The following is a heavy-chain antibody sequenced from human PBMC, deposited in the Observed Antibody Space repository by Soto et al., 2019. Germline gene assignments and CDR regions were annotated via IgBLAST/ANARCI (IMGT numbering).Heavy chain of an antibody. CDR1: GYTLTELS. CDR2: FDPEDGET. J-gene: IGHJ4*02. D-gene: IGHD3-10*01. V-gene: IGHV1-24*01. CDR3: ARRSLWSYYFDY. Sequence: ASVKVSCKVSGYTLTELSMHWVRQAPGKGLEWMGGFDPEDGETIYAQKFQGRVTMTEDTSTDTAYMELSSLRSEDTAVYYCARRSLWSYYFDYWGQGTLVTVSS.